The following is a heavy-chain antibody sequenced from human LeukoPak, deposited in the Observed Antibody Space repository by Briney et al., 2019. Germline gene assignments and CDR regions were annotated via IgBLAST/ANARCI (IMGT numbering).Heavy chain of an antibody. D-gene: IGHD5-18*01. V-gene: IGHV3-23*01. J-gene: IGHJ6*03. CDR1: GFTFSSYA. Sequence: PGGSLRLSCAASGFTFSSYAMSWVRQAPGKGLEWVSAISGSGGSTYYADSVKGRFTISRDNAKNSLYLQMNSLRAEDTAVYYCARGTARDYYYYMDVWGKGTTVTVSS. CDR3: ARGTARDYYYYMDV. CDR2: ISGSGGST.